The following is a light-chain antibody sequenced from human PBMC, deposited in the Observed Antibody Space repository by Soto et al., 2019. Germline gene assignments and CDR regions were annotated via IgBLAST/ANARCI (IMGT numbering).Light chain of an antibody. J-gene: IGLJ1*01. CDR2: DVG. CDR3: SSYRSTSIPYV. CDR1: SSDIGGYNY. V-gene: IGLV2-14*03. Sequence: QSALSQPASVSWSPGQSITISCTGTSSDIGGYNYVSWFQHHPGKAHKLMIYDVGNRPSGVSDRFSGSKSGNTASLTISGLQAEDEADYYCSSYRSTSIPYVFGTGTSHRP.